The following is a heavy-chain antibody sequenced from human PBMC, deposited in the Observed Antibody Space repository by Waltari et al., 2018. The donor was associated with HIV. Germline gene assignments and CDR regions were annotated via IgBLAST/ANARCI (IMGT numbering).Heavy chain of an antibody. D-gene: IGHD3-22*01. CDR3: AREFYYDSTGYNFGFDY. Sequence: QVHLVESGGGVVQPGRSLRLSCAASGFTFSTYVMHWVRQAPGKGLEWVADISYDGSDKYHADSVKGRFTISRDNSRNTLYLQMNSLRPEDTAVYFCAREFYYDSTGYNFGFDYWGQGTLVTVSS. CDR2: ISYDGSDK. J-gene: IGHJ4*02. CDR1: GFTFSTYV. V-gene: IGHV3-30*01.